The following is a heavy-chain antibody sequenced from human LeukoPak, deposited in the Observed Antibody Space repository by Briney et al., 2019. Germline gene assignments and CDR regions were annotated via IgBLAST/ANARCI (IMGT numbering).Heavy chain of an antibody. CDR1: GFTFSSYA. D-gene: IGHD1-26*01. V-gene: IGHV3-23*01. CDR3: AREPPHSGMDV. J-gene: IGHJ6*04. CDR2: ISGSGGTT. Sequence: PGGSLRLSCAASGFTFSSYAMSWVRQAPGKGLEWVSAISGSGGTTYYADSMKGRFTISRDNAKNSLYLQMNSLKAEDTAVYYCAREPPHSGMDVWGKGTTVTVSS.